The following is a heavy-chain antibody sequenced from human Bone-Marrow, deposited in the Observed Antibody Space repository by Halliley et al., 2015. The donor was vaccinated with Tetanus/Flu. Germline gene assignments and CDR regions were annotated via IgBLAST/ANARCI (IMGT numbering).Heavy chain of an antibody. J-gene: IGHJ3*01. CDR3: GVDCTSVTCDPGDFDV. Sequence: SRINSEGSIRNYGDSVKGRFTIPRDNAKNTLYLQMNTLRAEDTAVYFCGVDCTSVTCDPGDFDVWGQGTVVTVSS. CDR2: INSEGSIR. D-gene: IGHD4-17*01. V-gene: IGHV3-74*01.